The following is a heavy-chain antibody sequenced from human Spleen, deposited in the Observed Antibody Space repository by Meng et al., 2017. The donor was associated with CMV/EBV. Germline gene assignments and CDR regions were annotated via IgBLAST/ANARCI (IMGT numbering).Heavy chain of an antibody. CDR2: ISPNSGDT. V-gene: IGHV1-2*02. J-gene: IGHJ4*02. CDR1: GFTFTAYY. CDR3: ARDRAGHGDLGN. Sequence: CKAAGFTFTAYYMHWVRQAPGQGLEWMGWISPNSGDTKYAPKLQGRVTVTTDTSISTSYLEVRRLRSDDTAVYYCARDRAGHGDLGNWGQGTLVTVSS. D-gene: IGHD4-17*01.